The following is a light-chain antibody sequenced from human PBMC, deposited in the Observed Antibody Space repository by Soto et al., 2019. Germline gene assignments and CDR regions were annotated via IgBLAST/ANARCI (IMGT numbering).Light chain of an antibody. CDR1: SSNIGAGFD. CDR3: QSYDSSLSASEV. J-gene: IGLJ1*01. Sequence: QSVLTQPPSMSGAPGQRVTISCTGSSSNIGAGFDVHWYQQVPGTAPKLLIYGNNNRPSGFPDRFSGSKSGTSASLAITGLQAEDEADYYCQSYDSSLSASEVFGTGTKLTVL. CDR2: GNN. V-gene: IGLV1-40*01.